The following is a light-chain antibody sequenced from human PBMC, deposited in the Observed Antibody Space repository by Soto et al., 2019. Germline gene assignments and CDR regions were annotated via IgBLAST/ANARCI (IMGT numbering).Light chain of an antibody. V-gene: IGLV2-14*01. CDR2: EVS. CDR3: TSYATSSPYV. CDR1: SSDVGGYDY. J-gene: IGLJ1*01. Sequence: QSALTQPASVSGSPGQSITISCTGTSSDVGGYDYVSWYQHHPGKAPKLIIFEVSDRPSGVSNRFSGSKSGNTASLTISGLQVEDEADHYCTSYATSSPYVFGTGTQLTVL.